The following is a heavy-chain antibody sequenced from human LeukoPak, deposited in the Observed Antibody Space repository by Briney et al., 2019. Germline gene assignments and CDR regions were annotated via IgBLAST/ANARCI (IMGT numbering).Heavy chain of an antibody. CDR3: AREVSYCGTTNCQSDY. CDR2: IWYDGSNK. D-gene: IGHD2-2*01. Sequence: GGSLRLSCAASGFTFSRYGMHWVRQAPGKGLEWAAVIWYDGSNKYYADSVKGRFTISRDNSKNTVFLQMNSLRAEDTAVYYCAREVSYCGTTNCQSDYWGQGTLVTVSS. V-gene: IGHV3-33*01. J-gene: IGHJ4*02. CDR1: GFTFSRYG.